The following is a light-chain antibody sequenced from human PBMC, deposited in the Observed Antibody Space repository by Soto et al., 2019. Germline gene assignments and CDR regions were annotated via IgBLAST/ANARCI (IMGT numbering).Light chain of an antibody. Sequence: QSALTQPASVSGSPGQSITISCTGTSSDVGGHNLVSWYQQHPDKAPKVIIYEAYRRPSGVSTRFSGYKSGNTASLTISGLQAEDEAIYYCCSYAGESFNYVFGNGTKLTV. CDR2: EAY. J-gene: IGLJ1*01. CDR3: CSYAGESFNYV. CDR1: SSDVGGHNL. V-gene: IGLV2-23*01.